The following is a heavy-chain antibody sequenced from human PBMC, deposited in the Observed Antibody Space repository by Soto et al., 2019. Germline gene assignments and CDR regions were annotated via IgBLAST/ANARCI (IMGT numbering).Heavy chain of an antibody. J-gene: IGHJ4*02. D-gene: IGHD2-2*01. V-gene: IGHV3-30*18. CDR1: GLTFSSIG. Sequence: QVQLVGSGGALVNPGGSLRLSLAAPGLTFSSIGFQWVRQAPGKGLDWVAVISYDGSNKYYADPVKGRFTISGDNSKNTLYLQMNSLRAEDTAVYYCAQALRSGTDYWGQGPLVTVSS. CDR3: AQALRSGTDY. CDR2: ISYDGSNK.